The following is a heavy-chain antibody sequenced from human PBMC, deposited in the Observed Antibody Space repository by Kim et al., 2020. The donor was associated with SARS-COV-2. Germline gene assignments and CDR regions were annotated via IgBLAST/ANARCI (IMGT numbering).Heavy chain of an antibody. CDR1: GFTFSSYS. J-gene: IGHJ4*02. CDR3: GKDLASFDSGSYYNPTDY. V-gene: IGHV3-23*03. D-gene: IGHD3-10*01. CDR2: IYSGGSST. Sequence: GGSLRLSCAASGFTFSSYSMSWVRQAPGKGLEWVSVIYSGGSSTYYADSVKGRFTISRDNSKNTLYLQMNSLRAEDTAVYYCGKDLASFDSGSYYNPTDYWGQGTLVTVSS.